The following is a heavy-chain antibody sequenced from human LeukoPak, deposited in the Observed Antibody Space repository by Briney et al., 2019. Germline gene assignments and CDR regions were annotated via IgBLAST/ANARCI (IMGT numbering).Heavy chain of an antibody. Sequence: PGGSLRLSCAASGFTFSSYGMHWVRQAPGKGLEWVAFIRYDGSNKYYADSVKGRFTISRDNSKNTLYLQMNSLRAEDTAVYYCAKDWVDGCNCLDYWGQGTLVTVSS. CDR2: IRYDGSNK. V-gene: IGHV3-30*02. CDR3: AKDWVDGCNCLDY. CDR1: GFTFSSYG. D-gene: IGHD5-24*01. J-gene: IGHJ4*02.